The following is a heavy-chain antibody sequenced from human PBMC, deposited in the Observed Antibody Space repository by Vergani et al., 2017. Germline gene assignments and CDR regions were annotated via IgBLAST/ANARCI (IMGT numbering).Heavy chain of an antibody. CDR1: GFTFIMHA. CDR3: AKVGRSEVAGTFGAFDI. CDR2: LSASDRRT. D-gene: IGHD6-19*01. J-gene: IGHJ3*02. Sequence: VQLVESGGGVVQPGGSLRLSCAASGFTFIMHAMSWVRQAPGKGLGWVSTLSASDRRTHYADSVKGRLTISRDISKNTLFLHMNSLRPEDTAVYYCAKVGRSEVAGTFGAFDIWGQGTMVTVSS. V-gene: IGHV3-23*04.